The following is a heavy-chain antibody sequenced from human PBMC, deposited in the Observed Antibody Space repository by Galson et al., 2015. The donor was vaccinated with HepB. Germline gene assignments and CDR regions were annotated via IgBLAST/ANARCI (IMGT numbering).Heavy chain of an antibody. CDR1: GYTFTGYY. Sequence: SVKVSCKASGYTFTGYYMHWVRQAPGQGLEWMGRINPNSGGTNYAQKFQGRVTMTRDTSISTAYMELSRLRSDDTAVYYCARAFPYDILTGYYITRLKQGAFDIWGQGTMVTVSS. CDR2: INPNSGGT. CDR3: ARAFPYDILTGYYITRLKQGAFDI. J-gene: IGHJ3*02. D-gene: IGHD3-9*01. V-gene: IGHV1-2*06.